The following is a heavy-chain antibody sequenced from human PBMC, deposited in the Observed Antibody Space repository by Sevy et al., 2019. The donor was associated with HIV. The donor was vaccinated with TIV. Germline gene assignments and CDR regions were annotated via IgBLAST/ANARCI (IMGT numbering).Heavy chain of an antibody. CDR3: AREGCTQPHDY. D-gene: IGHD2-8*01. CDR2: FSFGCGRI. Sequence: QRWGSLRLSCAASGFTFAKYSMSWVRQAPGKGLEWVSTFSFGCGRINYADSVKGRFTISRDDSKNTLFLQMNSLRAEDTATYFCAREGCTQPHDYWGQGTLVTVSS. CDR1: GFTFAKYS. J-gene: IGHJ4*02. V-gene: IGHV3-23*01.